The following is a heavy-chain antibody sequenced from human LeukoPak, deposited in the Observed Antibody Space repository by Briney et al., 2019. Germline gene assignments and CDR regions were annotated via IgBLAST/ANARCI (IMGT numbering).Heavy chain of an antibody. D-gene: IGHD6-6*01. CDR3: AGSRIAARPDY. Sequence: PGGSLRLSCAASGFNVSSNYMSWVRQAPGKGLEWVSVIYSGGSTYYADSVKGRFTISRDNSKNTLYLQMNSLRAEDTAVYYCAGSRIAARPDYWGQGTLVTVSS. CDR2: IYSGGST. V-gene: IGHV3-53*01. J-gene: IGHJ4*02. CDR1: GFNVSSNY.